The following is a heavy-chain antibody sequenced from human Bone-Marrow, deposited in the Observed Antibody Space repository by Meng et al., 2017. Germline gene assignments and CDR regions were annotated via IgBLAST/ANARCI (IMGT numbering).Heavy chain of an antibody. Sequence: LAQLGATLSNPGASWTVSCKASGSTFHGYHMHWWRQAPGQGLEWMGRINPNSGGTNYAQKFQGRVTMTRDTSISTAYMELSSLRSEDTAVYYCARGLPFQHWGQGTLVTVSS. CDR2: INPNSGGT. CDR1: GSTFHGYH. V-gene: IGHV1-2*06. CDR3: ARGLPFQH. J-gene: IGHJ1*01.